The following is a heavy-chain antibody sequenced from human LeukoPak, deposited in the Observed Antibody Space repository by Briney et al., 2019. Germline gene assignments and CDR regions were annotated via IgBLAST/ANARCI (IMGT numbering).Heavy chain of an antibody. CDR3: ARGSQKGVLRTFDY. V-gene: IGHV4-61*01. J-gene: IGHJ4*02. Sequence: SETLSLTCTVSGGSISSSSYYWSWIRQPPGKGLEWIGYIYYSGSTNYNPSLKSRVTISVDTSKNQFSLKLSSVTAADTAVYYCARGSQKGVLRTFDYWGQGTLVTVSS. CDR1: GGSISSSSYY. D-gene: IGHD1-1*01. CDR2: IYYSGST.